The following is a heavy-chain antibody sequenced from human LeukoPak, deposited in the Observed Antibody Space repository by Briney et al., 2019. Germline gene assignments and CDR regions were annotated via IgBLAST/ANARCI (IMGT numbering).Heavy chain of an antibody. V-gene: IGHV4-34*01. D-gene: IGHD1-20*01. Sequence: PSETLSLTCAVYGGSFSGYYWSCIRQHPGKGREWIGEINHSGSTNYNPSLKSRVTISVDTSKNQFSLKLSSVTAADTAVYYCARRITGTTSDSYDYWGPGTLVTISS. J-gene: IGHJ4*02. CDR1: GGSFSGYY. CDR3: ARRITGTTSDSYDY. CDR2: INHSGST.